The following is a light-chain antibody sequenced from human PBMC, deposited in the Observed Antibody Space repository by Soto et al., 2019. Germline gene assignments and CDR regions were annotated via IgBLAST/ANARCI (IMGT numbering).Light chain of an antibody. Sequence: IVLTQCPGTVSLSPGERATLSCRASQTGSSKYLAWYKQKPGQAPRLLIYGTSTRATGVPDRFSGSRSGAEFTLTISSLQSEDSAVYYCQQYNNWPPITFGQGTRLAIK. V-gene: IGKV3D-15*01. CDR1: QTGSSKY. CDR3: QQYNNWPPIT. CDR2: GTS. J-gene: IGKJ5*01.